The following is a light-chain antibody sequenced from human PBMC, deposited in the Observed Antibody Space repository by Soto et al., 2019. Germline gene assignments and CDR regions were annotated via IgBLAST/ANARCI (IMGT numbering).Light chain of an antibody. V-gene: IGKV3-15*01. J-gene: IGKJ4*01. CDR2: DAS. CDR1: QSVSSN. CDR3: QQCSWHPFTVT. Sequence: EIVMTQSPATLSVSPGERATLSCRASQSVSSNLAWYQQKPVQAPRLLIYDASTRATGIPARFSGSGSGTEYTLTISSLQSEDSAVYYCQQCSWHPFTVTFGGGTKVEIK.